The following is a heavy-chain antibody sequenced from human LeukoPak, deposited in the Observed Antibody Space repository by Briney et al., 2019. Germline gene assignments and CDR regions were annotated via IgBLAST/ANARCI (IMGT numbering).Heavy chain of an antibody. CDR3: AKDSVWFGDLLGGMDV. CDR1: GFNFSNYG. J-gene: IGHJ6*02. Sequence: GGSLRLSCAASGFNFSNYGMHWVRQAPGKGLEWVTVIWYDGSNKYYAESVKDRFTISRDNSKNTLYLQMNTLRTEDTAVYYCAKDSVWFGDLLGGMDVWGQGTTVTVSS. CDR2: IWYDGSNK. V-gene: IGHV3-30*02. D-gene: IGHD3-10*01.